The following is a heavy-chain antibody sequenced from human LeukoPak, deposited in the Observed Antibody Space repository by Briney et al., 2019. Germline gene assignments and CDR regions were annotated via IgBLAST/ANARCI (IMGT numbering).Heavy chain of an antibody. D-gene: IGHD1-26*01. CDR2: IYYSGST. J-gene: IGHJ4*02. Sequence: SETLSLTCTVSGGSISSYYWSWIRQPPGKGLEWIGYIYYSGSTNYNPSLKSRVTISVDTSKNQFSLKLSSVTAADTAVYYCARGCGSYISLCYWGQGTLVTVYS. CDR3: ARGCGSYISLCY. CDR1: GGSISSYY. V-gene: IGHV4-59*01.